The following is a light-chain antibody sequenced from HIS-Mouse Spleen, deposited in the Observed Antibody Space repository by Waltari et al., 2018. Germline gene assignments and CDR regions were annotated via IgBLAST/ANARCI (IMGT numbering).Light chain of an antibody. J-gene: IGLJ2*01. Sequence: QSALTQPASVSGSPGQSIPIPCTGTSSDGGSYNLVAWYQQHPGKAPKLMIYEGSKRPSGVSNRFSGSKSGNTASLTISGLQAEDEADYYCCSYAGSSTHVVFGGGTKLTVL. CDR3: CSYAGSSTHVV. CDR2: EGS. CDR1: SSDGGSYNL. V-gene: IGLV2-23*01.